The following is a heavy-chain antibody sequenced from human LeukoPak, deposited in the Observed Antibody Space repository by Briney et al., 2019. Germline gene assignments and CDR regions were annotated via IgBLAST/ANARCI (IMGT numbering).Heavy chain of an antibody. V-gene: IGHV3-64*01. CDR1: GFTFSSYA. CDR3: ARDGGAAYFDY. J-gene: IGHJ4*02. D-gene: IGHD3-16*01. Sequence: PGGSLRLSCAASGFTFSSYAMHWVRQAAGKGLEYVSAISSNGGSTYYANSVKGRFTISRDNAKNSLYLQMNSLRAEDTAVYYCARDGGAAYFDYWGQGTLVTVSS. CDR2: ISSNGGST.